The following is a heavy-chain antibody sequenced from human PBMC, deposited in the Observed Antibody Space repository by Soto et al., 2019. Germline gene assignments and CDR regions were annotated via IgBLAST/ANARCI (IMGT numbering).Heavy chain of an antibody. CDR1: GGSISSYY. J-gene: IGHJ6*02. Sequence: PSETLSLTCTVSGGSISSYYWSWIRQPPGKGLEWMGYIYYSGSTNYNPSLKSRLTISVDTSKNQFSLKLSSVTAADTAVYYCARVSPFYYYGMDVWGQGTTVTVS. V-gene: IGHV4-59*01. CDR3: ARVSPFYYYGMDV. D-gene: IGHD1-20*01. CDR2: IYYSGST.